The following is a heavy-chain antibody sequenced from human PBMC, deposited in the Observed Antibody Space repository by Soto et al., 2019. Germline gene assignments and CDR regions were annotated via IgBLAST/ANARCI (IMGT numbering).Heavy chain of an antibody. CDR2: IRCSGSNT. CDR3: AKDQYAGPLDY. D-gene: IGHD2-2*01. Sequence: GGSLRLSCAASAVTFTGFGMHWVRQAPGKGLEWVAAIRCSGSNTYYADSVKGRFTISRDNSKNTLYLQMNSLRAEDTAVYYCAKDQYAGPLDYWGQGTLVTVSS. V-gene: IGHV3-30*02. CDR1: AVTFTGFG. J-gene: IGHJ4*02.